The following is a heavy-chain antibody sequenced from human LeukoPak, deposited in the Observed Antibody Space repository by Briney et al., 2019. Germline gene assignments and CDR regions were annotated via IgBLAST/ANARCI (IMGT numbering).Heavy chain of an antibody. CDR2: IIPILGIA. Sequence: SVKVSCKASGGTFSSYTISWVRQAPGQGLEWMGRIIPILGIANYAQKFQGRVAITADKSTSTAYMELSSLRSEDTAVYYCARETEVAGTYFDYWGQGTLVTVSA. D-gene: IGHD6-19*01. CDR1: GGTFSSYT. V-gene: IGHV1-69*04. CDR3: ARETEVAGTYFDY. J-gene: IGHJ4*02.